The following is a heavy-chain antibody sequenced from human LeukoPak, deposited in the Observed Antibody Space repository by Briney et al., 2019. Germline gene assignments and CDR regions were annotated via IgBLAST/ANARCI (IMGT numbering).Heavy chain of an antibody. CDR3: ATGPGLVDAFDI. V-gene: IGHV1-24*01. CDR2: FDPEDGET. J-gene: IGHJ3*02. D-gene: IGHD3/OR15-3a*01. Sequence: ASVKVSCKVSGYTLTELSMHWVRQAPGKGLGWMGGFDPEDGETIYAQKFQGRVTMTEDTSTDTAYMELSSLRSEDTAVYYCATGPGLVDAFDIWGQGTMVTVSS. CDR1: GYTLTELS.